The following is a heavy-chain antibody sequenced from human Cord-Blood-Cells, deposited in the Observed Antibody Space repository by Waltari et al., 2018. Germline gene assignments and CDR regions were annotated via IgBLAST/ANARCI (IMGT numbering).Heavy chain of an antibody. J-gene: IGHJ5*02. Sequence: QVQLQQWGAGLLKPSETLSLTCAVYGGSFSGYYWSWIRQPPGKGLEWIGEINHSGSTNYNPSLKSRVTISVDTSKNQFSLKLSSVTAADTAVYYCARGWLRGWFDPWGQGTLVTVSS. CDR1: GGSFSGYY. V-gene: IGHV4-34*01. D-gene: IGHD3-9*01. CDR2: INHSGST. CDR3: ARGWLRGWFDP.